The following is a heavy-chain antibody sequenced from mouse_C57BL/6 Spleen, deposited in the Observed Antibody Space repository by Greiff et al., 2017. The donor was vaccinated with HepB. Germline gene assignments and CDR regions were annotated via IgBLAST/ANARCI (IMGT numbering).Heavy chain of an antibody. CDR1: GYTLTDYY. D-gene: IGHD1-1*01. J-gene: IGHJ3*01. CDR3: AREGYGSSPFFAY. Sequence: EVQLQQSGPVLVKPGASVKMSCKASGYTLTDYYLNWVKQGPGKSLEWIGVINPYNGGTSYNQKFKGKATLTVDKSSSTAYMELNSLTSEDSAVYYCAREGYGSSPFFAYWGQGTLVTVSA. CDR2: INPYNGGT. V-gene: IGHV1-19*01.